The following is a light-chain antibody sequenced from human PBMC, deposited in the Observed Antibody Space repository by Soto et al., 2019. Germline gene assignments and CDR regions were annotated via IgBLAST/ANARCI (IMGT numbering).Light chain of an antibody. CDR1: RSFSSSY. J-gene: IGKJ1*01. CDR3: HHYNNWPPART. V-gene: IGKV3-15*01. Sequence: EIVLTQSPDTLSLSPGERATLSCRASRSFSSSYLAWYQQKPGQAPRLLIYGASTRATGIPARFSGSGSGTEFTLTISSLQSEDFAVYYCHHYNNWPPARTFGQGTKVEIK. CDR2: GAS.